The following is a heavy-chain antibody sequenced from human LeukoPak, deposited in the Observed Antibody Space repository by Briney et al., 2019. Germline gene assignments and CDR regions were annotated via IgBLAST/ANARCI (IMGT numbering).Heavy chain of an antibody. CDR1: GYSISSGYY. Sequence: SETLSLTCTVSGYSISSGYYWGWIRQPPGKGLEWIGSIYHRGSTYYNPSLKSRVTISVDTSKNQFSLKLSSVTAADTAVYYCARLSQFGVLRFSYYMDVWGKGTTVTVSS. D-gene: IGHD3-3*01. CDR2: IYHRGST. CDR3: ARLSQFGVLRFSYYMDV. J-gene: IGHJ6*03. V-gene: IGHV4-38-2*02.